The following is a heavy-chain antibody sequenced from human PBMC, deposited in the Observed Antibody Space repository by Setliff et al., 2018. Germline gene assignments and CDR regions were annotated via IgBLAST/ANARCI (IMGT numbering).Heavy chain of an antibody. J-gene: IGHJ4*02. V-gene: IGHV4-34*01. CDR1: GGSISSHY. CDR3: TVYNTGSSKDHY. Sequence: SETLSLTCTVSGGSISSHYWSWIRQPPGKGLEWIGEINHSGSTNYNPSLKSRVTISVDTSKNQFSLKLSSVTAADTALYYCTVYNTGSSKDHYWGQGTPVTVSS. CDR2: INHSGST. D-gene: IGHD2-8*02.